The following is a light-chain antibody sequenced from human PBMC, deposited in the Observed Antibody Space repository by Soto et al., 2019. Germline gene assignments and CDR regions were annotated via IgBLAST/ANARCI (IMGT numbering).Light chain of an antibody. CDR1: SSDVGGYTY. V-gene: IGLV2-14*01. CDR3: SSYTTSNTRQIV. CDR2: DVS. Sequence: QSALTQPASVSGSPGQAITISCTGTSSDVGGYTYVSWYQQHPVKAPKFIIYDVSNRPSGVSNRFSGSKSGNTASLTISGLQAEDEADYYCSSYTTSNTRQIVFGTGTKVTVL. J-gene: IGLJ1*01.